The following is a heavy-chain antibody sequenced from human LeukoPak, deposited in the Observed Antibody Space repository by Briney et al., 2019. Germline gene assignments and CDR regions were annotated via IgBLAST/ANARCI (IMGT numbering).Heavy chain of an antibody. CDR3: ASSRVTDAAAGTPPSGY. D-gene: IGHD6-13*01. Sequence: EASVKVSCKASGGTFSSYAISWVRQAPGQGLEWMGRIIPIFGTANYAQKFQGRVTITTDESTSTAYMELSSLRSEDTAVYYCASSRVTDAAAGTPPSGYWGQGTLVTVSS. J-gene: IGHJ4*02. V-gene: IGHV1-69*05. CDR2: IIPIFGTA. CDR1: GGTFSSYA.